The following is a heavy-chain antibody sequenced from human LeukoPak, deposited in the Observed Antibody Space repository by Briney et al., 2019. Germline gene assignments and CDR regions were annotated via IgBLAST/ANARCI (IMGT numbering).Heavy chain of an antibody. CDR3: AREGTAAGTRAFDI. CDR1: GFTVSSNY. J-gene: IGHJ3*02. V-gene: IGHV3-66*01. D-gene: IGHD6-13*01. Sequence: GGSLRLSCAASGFTVSSNYMSWVRQAPGKGLEWVSVIYSGGSTYYADSVKGRFTISRDNSKNTLYLQMNSLRAEDTAVYYCAREGTAAGTRAFDIWGQGTMVTVSS. CDR2: IYSGGST.